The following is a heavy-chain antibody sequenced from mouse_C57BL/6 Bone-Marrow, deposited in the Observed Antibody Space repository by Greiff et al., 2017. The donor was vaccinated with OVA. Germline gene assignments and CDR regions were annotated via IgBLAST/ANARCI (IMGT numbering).Heavy chain of an antibody. D-gene: IGHD1-1*01. CDR1: GFTFSDYY. CDR2: INYDGSST. Sequence: EVNVVESEGGLVQPGSSMKLSCTASGFTFSDYYMAWVRQVPEKGLEWVANINYDGSSTYYLDSLKSRFIISRDNAKNILYLQMSSLKSEDTATYYCASYGSSPYYYAMDYWGQGTSVTVSS. V-gene: IGHV5-16*01. J-gene: IGHJ4*01. CDR3: ASYGSSPYYYAMDY.